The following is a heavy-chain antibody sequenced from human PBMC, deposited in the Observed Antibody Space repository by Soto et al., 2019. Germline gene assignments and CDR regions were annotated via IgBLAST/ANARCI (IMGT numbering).Heavy chain of an antibody. CDR2: IYYSGST. D-gene: IGHD1-26*01. Sequence: SATLSLTCTVSGGSISSYYWSWIRQPPGKGLEWIGYIYYSGSTNYNPSLKSRVTISVGTSKNQFSLKLSSVTAADTAVYYCARSGESTIDYWGQGTLVTVSS. CDR3: ARSGESTIDY. V-gene: IGHV4-59*01. CDR1: GGSISSYY. J-gene: IGHJ4*02.